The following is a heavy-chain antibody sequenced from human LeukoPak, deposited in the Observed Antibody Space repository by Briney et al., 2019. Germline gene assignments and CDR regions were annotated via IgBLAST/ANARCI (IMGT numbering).Heavy chain of an antibody. J-gene: IGHJ6*03. Sequence: GSLRLSCAASGFTFSSYAMSWVRQAPGKGLEWVSAISGSGGSTYYADSVKGRFTISRDNSKNTLYLQMNSLRAEDTAVYYCAKDLAAIEIKTIFGVVKPPMDVWGKGTTVTVSS. CDR1: GFTFSSYA. CDR2: ISGSGGST. CDR3: AKDLAAIEIKTIFGVVKPPMDV. D-gene: IGHD3-3*01. V-gene: IGHV3-23*01.